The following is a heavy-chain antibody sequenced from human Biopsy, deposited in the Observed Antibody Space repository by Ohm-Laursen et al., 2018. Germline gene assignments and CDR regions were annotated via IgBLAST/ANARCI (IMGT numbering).Heavy chain of an antibody. J-gene: IGHJ6*02. CDR2: IYYSGST. CDR1: GGSISSDY. CDR3: ARATNSTGWPYYYFYGMDV. V-gene: IGHV4-59*01. Sequence: SETLSLTCTVSGGSISSDYWSWIRQTPGQGLEWIGYIYYSGSTNYNPSLKSRVTISVDTSKNQFSLRLNSVTAADTAVYCCARATNSTGWPYYYFYGMDVWGQGTTVTVSS. D-gene: IGHD2/OR15-2a*01.